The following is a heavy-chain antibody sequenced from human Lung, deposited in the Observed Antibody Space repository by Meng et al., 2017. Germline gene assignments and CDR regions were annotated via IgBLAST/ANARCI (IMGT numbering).Heavy chain of an antibody. Sequence: QVQLQQWGAGLLKPSETLSLTCGVYGGSFSGYYWSWIRQPPGKGLEWIGEISHSGSTNYNPSLKSRVTISVDTSKNQFSLQLTSVIAADTAMYYCTRAPLPAGRGLKNWFEPWGQGTLVTVSS. D-gene: IGHD2-2*01. J-gene: IGHJ5*02. CDR2: ISHSGST. V-gene: IGHV4-34*01. CDR1: GGSFSGYY. CDR3: TRAPLPAGRGLKNWFEP.